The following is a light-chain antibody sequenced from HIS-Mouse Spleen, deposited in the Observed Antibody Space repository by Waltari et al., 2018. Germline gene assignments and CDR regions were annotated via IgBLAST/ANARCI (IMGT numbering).Light chain of an antibody. CDR1: KLGEKY. Sequence: SYVLTQPPSVSVAPGKTARITCSGDKLGEKYACWYQQKPGQSPLLVIYQDNKRPSGIPGRFSGSNSGNTATLTISGTQAMDEADYYCQAWDSSTVVFGGGTKLTVL. J-gene: IGLJ2*01. CDR3: QAWDSSTVV. V-gene: IGLV3-1*01. CDR2: QDN.